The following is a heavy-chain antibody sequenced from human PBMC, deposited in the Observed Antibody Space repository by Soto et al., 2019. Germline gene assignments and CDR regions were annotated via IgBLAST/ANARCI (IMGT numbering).Heavy chain of an antibody. J-gene: IGHJ1*01. V-gene: IGHV3-23*01. CDR1: GFTFRNHA. D-gene: IGHD6-25*01. Sequence: EVQLLESGGGLVQPGGSLTLSCATSGFTFRNHAMTWVRQAPGKGLEWVSGISDSGATTSYAGSVKDRFTISRDYSKNTVSLQMNGLRVEDTAVYYCARDKGCSVWGQGTLVTVSS. CDR2: ISDSGATT. CDR3: ARDKGCSV.